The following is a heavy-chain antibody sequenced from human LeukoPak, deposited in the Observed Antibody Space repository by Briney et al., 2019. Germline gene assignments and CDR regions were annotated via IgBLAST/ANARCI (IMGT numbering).Heavy chain of an antibody. D-gene: IGHD5-18*01. CDR3: ASGGEQLWPYEPFSS. J-gene: IGHJ5*02. CDR2: FYYGGST. Sequence: SETLSLTCTVSGDSISSSSHYWGWIRQPPGKGLEWIGTFYYGGSTYHNPSLKSRVTISVYTSKNQFSLRLSSVTAADTALYYCASGGEQLWPYEPFSSWGQGTLVTVSS. CDR1: GDSISSSSHY. V-gene: IGHV4-39*01.